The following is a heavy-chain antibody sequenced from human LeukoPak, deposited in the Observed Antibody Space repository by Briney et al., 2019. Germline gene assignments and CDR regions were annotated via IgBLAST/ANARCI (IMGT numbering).Heavy chain of an antibody. CDR1: GYTFTSYA. V-gene: IGHV1-18*01. CDR3: ARDYSSGSYGFFDY. D-gene: IGHD3-22*01. CDR2: ISAYNGHT. J-gene: IGHJ4*02. Sequence: ASVKVSCKASGYTFTSYAISWVRQAPGQGLEWMGWISAYNGHTNYAQKLQGRVTMTTETSTNTAYMELRSLRSDDTAVYYCARDYSSGSYGFFDYWGQGTLVTVSS.